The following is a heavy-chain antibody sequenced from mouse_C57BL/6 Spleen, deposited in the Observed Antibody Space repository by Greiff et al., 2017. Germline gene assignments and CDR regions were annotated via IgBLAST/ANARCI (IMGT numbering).Heavy chain of an antibody. Sequence: QVQLQQSDAELVKPGASVKISCKVSGYTFTDHTIHWMKQRPEQGLEWIGYIYPRDGSTKYNEKFKGKATLTADKSSSTAYIQLHSLTPEDSAVYGCAREDYGSPFAYWGQGTLVTVSA. V-gene: IGHV1-78*01. CDR3: AREDYGSPFAY. CDR2: IYPRDGST. CDR1: GYTFTDHT. J-gene: IGHJ3*01. D-gene: IGHD1-1*01.